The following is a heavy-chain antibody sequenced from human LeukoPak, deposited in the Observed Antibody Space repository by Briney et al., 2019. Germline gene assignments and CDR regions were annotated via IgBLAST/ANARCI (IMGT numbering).Heavy chain of an antibody. CDR1: GFTFDDYA. J-gene: IGHJ4*02. D-gene: IGHD5-18*01. CDR3: AKLSGYSYGNY. V-gene: IGHV3-9*01. Sequence: PGGSLRLSCAAPGFTFDDYAMHWVRQAPGKGLEWVSGISWNSGSIGYADSVKGRFTISRDNAKNFLYLQMNSLRAEDTALYYCAKLSGYSYGNYWGQGTLVTVSS. CDR2: ISWNSGSI.